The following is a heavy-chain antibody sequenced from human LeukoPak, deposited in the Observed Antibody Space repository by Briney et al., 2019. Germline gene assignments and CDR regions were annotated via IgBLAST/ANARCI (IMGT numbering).Heavy chain of an antibody. D-gene: IGHD3-9*01. CDR3: ARDQGLRYFDWFPMNYYYYGMDV. CDR1: GFTFSSYW. J-gene: IGHJ6*04. V-gene: IGHV3-74*01. Sequence: PGRSLRLSCAASGFTFSSYWMHWVRQAPGKGLVWVSRINSDGSSTSYADSVKGRFTISRDNAKNTLYLQMNSLRAEDTAVYYCARDQGLRYFDWFPMNYYYYGMDVWGKGTTVTVSS. CDR2: INSDGSST.